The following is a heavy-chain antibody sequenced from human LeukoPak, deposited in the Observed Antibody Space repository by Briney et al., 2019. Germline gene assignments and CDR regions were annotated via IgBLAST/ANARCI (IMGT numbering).Heavy chain of an antibody. J-gene: IGHJ4*02. CDR2: ISYDGSNK. CDR3: ARLVGATHFDY. D-gene: IGHD1-26*01. V-gene: IGHV3-30-3*01. CDR1: GFTFSSYA. Sequence: PGGSLRLSCAASGFTFSSYAMHWVRQAPGKGLEWVAVISYDGSNKYYADSVKGRFTISRDNSKNTLYLQMNSLRAEDTAVYYCARLVGATHFDYWGQGTLVTVSS.